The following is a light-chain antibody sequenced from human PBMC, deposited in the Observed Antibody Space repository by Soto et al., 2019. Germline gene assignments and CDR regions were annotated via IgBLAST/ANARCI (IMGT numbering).Light chain of an antibody. CDR1: QSISSY. Sequence: DIQMTQSPSSLSASVGDRVTITCRASQSISSYLNWYQQKPGKAPKVLISGASSLQSGVPLRFSGSGSGTDFTLTISSLQSEDFASYYCQQSHSPPLTFGGGTKVEI. CDR3: QQSHSPPLT. J-gene: IGKJ4*01. V-gene: IGKV1-39*01. CDR2: GAS.